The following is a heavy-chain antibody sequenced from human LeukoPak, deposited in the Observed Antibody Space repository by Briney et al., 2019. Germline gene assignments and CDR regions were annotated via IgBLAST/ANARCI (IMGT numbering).Heavy chain of an antibody. CDR2: ITSSSDTI. Sequence: GGSLRLSCAASGFIFRSYSMNWVRQAPGKGLEWVAFITSSSDTISYADSVKGRFTISRDNAKNSLYLQMDGLRAEDTAVYYCARHVTDSYGYNYFDYWGQGTLVTVSS. J-gene: IGHJ4*02. CDR3: ARHVTDSYGYNYFDY. V-gene: IGHV3-48*01. D-gene: IGHD5-18*01. CDR1: GFIFRSYS.